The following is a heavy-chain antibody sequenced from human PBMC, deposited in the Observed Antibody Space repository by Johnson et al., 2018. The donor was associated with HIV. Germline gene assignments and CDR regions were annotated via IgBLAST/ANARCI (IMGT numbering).Heavy chain of an antibody. V-gene: IGHV3-11*04. D-gene: IGHD3-10*01. Sequence: QVQLVESGGGLVKPGGSLRLSCAASGFSISDYYMSWIRQAPGKGLEWISYIGRSGTTIYYADSVKGRFTISRDNTKNSLYLQMNSLRAEDTAVYYCARDRVWFGELYAFDIWGQGTMVTVSS. CDR2: IGRSGTTI. CDR3: ARDRVWFGELYAFDI. CDR1: GFSISDYY. J-gene: IGHJ3*02.